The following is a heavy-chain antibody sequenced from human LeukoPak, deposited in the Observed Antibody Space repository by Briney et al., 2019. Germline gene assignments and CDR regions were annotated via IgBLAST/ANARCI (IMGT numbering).Heavy chain of an antibody. CDR3: ARVVRYYYGSGSYYRVHWFDP. Sequence: SETLSLTCAVYGGSFSGYYWSWIRQPPGKGLEWIGEINHSGSTNYNPSLKSRVTISVDTSRNQFSLKLSSVTAADTAVYYCARVVRYYYGSGSYYRVHWFDPWGQGTLVTVSS. J-gene: IGHJ5*02. D-gene: IGHD3-10*01. CDR1: GGSFSGYY. CDR2: INHSGST. V-gene: IGHV4-34*01.